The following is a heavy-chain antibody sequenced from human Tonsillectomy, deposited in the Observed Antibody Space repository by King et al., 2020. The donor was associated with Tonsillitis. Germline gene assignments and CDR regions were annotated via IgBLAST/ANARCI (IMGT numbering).Heavy chain of an antibody. J-gene: IGHJ6*02. V-gene: IGHV3-30*04. CDR1: GFTFSSYA. CDR2: ISYDGSNK. D-gene: IGHD3-9*01. Sequence: VQLVESGGGVVQPGRSLRLSCAASGFTFSSYAMHWVRQAPGKGLEWVAVISYDGSNKYYADSVKGRFTISRDNSKNTLYLQMNSLRAEETAVYYCARGDPYDIFTGSTPYYYYGMDVWGQGTTVTVSS. CDR3: ARGDPYDIFTGSTPYYYYGMDV.